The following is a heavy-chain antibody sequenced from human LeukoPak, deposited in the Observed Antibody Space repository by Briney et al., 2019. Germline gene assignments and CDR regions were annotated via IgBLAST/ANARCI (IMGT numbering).Heavy chain of an antibody. V-gene: IGHV3-33*01. CDR1: GFTFSSYG. Sequence: GGSLRLSCAASGFTFSSYGMHWVRQAPGKGLEWVAVIRYDGSNKYYADSVKGRFTISRDNSKNTLYLQMNSLRAEDTAVYYCAREMVRGVIFDYWGQGTLVTVSS. D-gene: IGHD3-10*01. J-gene: IGHJ4*02. CDR3: AREMVRGVIFDY. CDR2: IRYDGSNK.